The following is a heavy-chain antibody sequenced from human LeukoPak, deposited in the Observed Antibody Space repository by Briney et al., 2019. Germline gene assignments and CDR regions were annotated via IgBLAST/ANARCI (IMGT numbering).Heavy chain of an antibody. Sequence: SETLSLTCAVYGGSFSGYYWSWIRQPPGKGLEWIGEINHSGSTNYNPSLKSRVTISVDTSKNQFSLKLSSVTAADTAVYYCARGVPRGYYYYYYYYMDVWGKGTTVTVSS. CDR1: GGSFSGYY. V-gene: IGHV4-34*01. CDR2: INHSGST. CDR3: ARGVPRGYYYYYYYYMDV. J-gene: IGHJ6*03. D-gene: IGHD5-12*01.